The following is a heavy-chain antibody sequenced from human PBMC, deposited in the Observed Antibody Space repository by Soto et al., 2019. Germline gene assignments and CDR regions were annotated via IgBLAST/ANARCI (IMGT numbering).Heavy chain of an antibody. CDR1: GFSFGSFP. CDR2: ISSLGNTI. Sequence: PGGYLRLSCEASGFSFGSFPMNWVRQAPGRGLEWVSYISSLGNTINYADSVRGRFSVSRDNDKNTLYLQMDSLRDEDTAVYYCAKETWIQLWLYFDYWGQGTLVTVSS. J-gene: IGHJ4*02. D-gene: IGHD5-18*01. V-gene: IGHV3-48*02. CDR3: AKETWIQLWLYFDY.